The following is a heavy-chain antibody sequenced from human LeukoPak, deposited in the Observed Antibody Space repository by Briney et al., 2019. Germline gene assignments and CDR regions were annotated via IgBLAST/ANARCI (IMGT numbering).Heavy chain of an antibody. CDR1: GGTFSSYA. V-gene: IGHV1-69*13. CDR2: IIPIFGTA. J-gene: IGHJ3*02. D-gene: IGHD5-18*01. Sequence: GASVKVSCKASGGTFSSYAISWVRQAPGQGLEWMGGIIPIFGTANYAQKFQGRVTITADESTSTAYMELSSMRSEDTAVYYCARLNTRLAHDAFDIWGQGTMVTVS. CDR3: ARLNTRLAHDAFDI.